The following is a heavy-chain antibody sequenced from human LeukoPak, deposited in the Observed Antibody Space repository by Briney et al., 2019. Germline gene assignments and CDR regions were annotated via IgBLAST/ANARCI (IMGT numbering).Heavy chain of an antibody. J-gene: IGHJ5*02. Sequence: SETLSLTCTASGGSISSYYWSWIRQPPGKGLEWIGYIYYSGSTNYNPSLKSRVTISVDTSKNQFSLKLSSVTAADTAVYYCAREGAMVRGVMGFDPWGQGTLVTVSS. CDR2: IYYSGST. D-gene: IGHD3-10*01. CDR1: GGSISSYY. CDR3: AREGAMVRGVMGFDP. V-gene: IGHV4-59*01.